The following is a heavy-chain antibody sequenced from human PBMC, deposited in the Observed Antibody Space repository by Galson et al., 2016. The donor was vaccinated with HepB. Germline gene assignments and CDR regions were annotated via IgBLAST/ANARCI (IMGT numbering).Heavy chain of an antibody. V-gene: IGHV3-72*01. CDR3: VRGPGIVGATGFDY. D-gene: IGHD1-26*01. J-gene: IGHJ4*02. CDR1: GFSFRDYY. CDR2: IKNKTNSYTT. Sequence: SLRLSCAASGFSFRDYYMSWIRQAPGKGLEWVGRIKNKTNSYTTEYAASVKGRFTISRDDSKKSVYLQMNSLKTEDTAVYFCVRGPGIVGATGFDYWGQGTLVIVSS.